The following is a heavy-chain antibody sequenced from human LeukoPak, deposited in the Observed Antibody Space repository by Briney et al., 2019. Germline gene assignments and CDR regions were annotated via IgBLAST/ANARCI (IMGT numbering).Heavy chain of an antibody. V-gene: IGHV3-48*03. CDR2: ISSSGSTI. CDR1: GFTFSSYE. CDR3: ARDGRDSSSWYSPFDY. J-gene: IGHJ4*02. D-gene: IGHD6-13*01. Sequence: GGSLRLSCAASGFTFSSYEMNWVRQAPGKGLEWVSYISSSGSTIYYADSVKGRFTISRDNAKNSLYLQINSLRAEDTAVYYCARDGRDSSSWYSPFDYWGQGTLVTVSS.